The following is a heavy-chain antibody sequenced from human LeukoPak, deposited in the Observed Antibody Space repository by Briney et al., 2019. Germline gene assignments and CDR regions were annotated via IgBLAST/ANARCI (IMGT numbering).Heavy chain of an antibody. J-gene: IGHJ6*03. Sequence: PSETLSLTCAVYGGSFSGYYGSWIRQPPGKGLEWIGEINHSGSTNYNPSLKSRVTISVDTSKNQFSLKLSSVTAADTAVYYCARALGSSYYYYYYMDVWGKGTTVTVSS. CDR1: GGSFSGYY. CDR2: INHSGST. CDR3: ARALGSSYYYYYYMDV. D-gene: IGHD2-15*01. V-gene: IGHV4-34*01.